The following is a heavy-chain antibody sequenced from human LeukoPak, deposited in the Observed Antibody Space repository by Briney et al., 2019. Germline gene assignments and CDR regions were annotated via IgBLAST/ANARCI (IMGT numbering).Heavy chain of an antibody. CDR2: INHSGST. V-gene: IGHV4-4*02. Sequence: SGTLSLTCAVSGGSISSSNWWSWVRQPPGKGLEWIGEINHSGSTNYNPSLKSRVTISVDTSKNQFSPKLSSVTAADTAVYYCARVKYYYDSSGYDEPLTPGKPFDYWGQGTLVTVSS. CDR1: GGSISSSNW. CDR3: ARVKYYYDSSGYDEPLTPGKPFDY. D-gene: IGHD3-22*01. J-gene: IGHJ4*02.